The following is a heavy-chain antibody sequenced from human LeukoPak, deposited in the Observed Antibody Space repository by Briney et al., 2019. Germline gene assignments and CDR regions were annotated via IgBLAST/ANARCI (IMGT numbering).Heavy chain of an antibody. CDR3: ARDGYSNSWYYFDY. CDR1: GGTFSIYA. D-gene: IGHD6-13*01. Sequence: SVKVSCKASGGTFSIYAISWVRQAPGQGLEWMGGIIPIFGTANYAQKFQGRVTITADESTSTAYMELSSLRSEDTAVYYCARDGYSNSWYYFDYWGQGTLVTVSS. V-gene: IGHV1-69*13. CDR2: IIPIFGTA. J-gene: IGHJ4*02.